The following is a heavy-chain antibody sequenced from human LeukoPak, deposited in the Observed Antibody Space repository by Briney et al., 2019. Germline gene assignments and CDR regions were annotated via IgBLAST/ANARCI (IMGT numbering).Heavy chain of an antibody. CDR2: ISGSGGST. J-gene: IGHJ4*02. CDR1: GFTFSSYA. V-gene: IGHV3-23*01. Sequence: GGSLRLSCAASGFTFSSYAMSWVRQAPGKGLEWVSAISGSGGSTCYADSVKGRFTISRDNSKNTLYLQMNSLRAEDTAVYYCAKDPRFNTIFAMGNYFDYWGQGTLVTVSS. CDR3: AKDPRFNTIFAMGNYFDY. D-gene: IGHD3-3*01.